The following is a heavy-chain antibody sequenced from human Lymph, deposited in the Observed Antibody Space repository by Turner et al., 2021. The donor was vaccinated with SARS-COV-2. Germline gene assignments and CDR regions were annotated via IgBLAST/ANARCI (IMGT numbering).Heavy chain of an antibody. D-gene: IGHD6-19*01. Sequence: QVQLQESGPGLVKPSETLSLPCTVPGGSISSYYWSWMRQPPGKGLEWIGYLHYSGSTNYNPSLKSRVTISVDTSKNQFSLKLNSVTAADTAVYYCARHGFSGWYGGGMDVWGQGTTVTVSS. V-gene: IGHV4-59*08. J-gene: IGHJ6*02. CDR2: LHYSGST. CDR3: ARHGFSGWYGGGMDV. CDR1: GGSISSYY.